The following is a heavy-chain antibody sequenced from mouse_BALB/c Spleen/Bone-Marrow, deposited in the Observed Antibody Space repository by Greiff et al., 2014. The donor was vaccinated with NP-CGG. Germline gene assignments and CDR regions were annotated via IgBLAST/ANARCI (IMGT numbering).Heavy chain of an antibody. CDR2: IDPANGNT. J-gene: IGHJ4*01. D-gene: IGHD2-4*01. CDR1: GFNIKDTY. V-gene: IGHV14-3*02. CDR3: SRGYYDYLFALDY. Sequence: EVMLVESGAELVKPGASVKLSCTASGFNIKDTYIYWVKQRPEQGLEWVGRIDPANGNTKYDPKFQGKATIAADTSSNTAYLQLCSLTSEDTAVYYCSRGYYDYLFALDYWGHGTSVTVSS.